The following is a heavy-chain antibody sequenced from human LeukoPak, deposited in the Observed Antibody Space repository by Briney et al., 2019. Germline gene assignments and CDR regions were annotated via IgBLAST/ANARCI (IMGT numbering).Heavy chain of an antibody. CDR2: INPNSGGT. Sequence: ASVKVSCKASGYTFTGYYMHWERQAPGQGLEWMGRINPNSGGTNYAQKFQGRVTMTRDTSISTAYMELSRLRSDDTAVYYCARDHCSGGSCYDFVDYWGQGTLATVSS. D-gene: IGHD2-15*01. CDR3: ARDHCSGGSCYDFVDY. J-gene: IGHJ4*02. V-gene: IGHV1-2*06. CDR1: GYTFTGYY.